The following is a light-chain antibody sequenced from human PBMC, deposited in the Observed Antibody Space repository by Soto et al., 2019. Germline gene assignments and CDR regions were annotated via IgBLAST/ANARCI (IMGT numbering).Light chain of an antibody. CDR3: YSCSRSSGTRYV. Sequence: QSALTQPASVSGSPGQSITISCTGTSSDIGTYNYVSWYQQHPGQAPKLMIYDVSTRPSGVSDRFSGSKSGNTASLTISGLQAEDEADYYCYSCSRSSGTRYVFGTGTKLTVL. J-gene: IGLJ1*01. CDR2: DVS. V-gene: IGLV2-14*03. CDR1: SSDIGTYNY.